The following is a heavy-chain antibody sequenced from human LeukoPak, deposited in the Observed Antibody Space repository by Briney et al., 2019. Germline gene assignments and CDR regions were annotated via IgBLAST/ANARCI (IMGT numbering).Heavy chain of an antibody. CDR3: AREGYNWPPLPSDY. J-gene: IGHJ4*02. D-gene: IGHD1-20*01. CDR2: ISSSSSTI. V-gene: IGHV3-48*02. CDR1: GFTFSSYS. Sequence: GGSLRLSCAASGFTFSSYSMNWVRQAPGKGLEWVSYISSSSSTIYYADSVKGRFTISRDNAKNSLYLQMNSLRDEDTAVYYCAREGYNWPPLPSDYWGQGTLVTVSS.